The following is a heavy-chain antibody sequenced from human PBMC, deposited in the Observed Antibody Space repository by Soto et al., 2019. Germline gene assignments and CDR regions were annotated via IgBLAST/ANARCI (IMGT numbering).Heavy chain of an antibody. Sequence: GGSLRLSCAASGFTFNTYGMHWVRQAPGKGLEWVAVISYDGSEKYYVDSVKGRFTISKDNSKNTLYLQMNSLRPEDTAVYYCAKSPNFYCSSPDCYKYYFDHWGQGTRVTVSS. D-gene: IGHD2-2*02. CDR2: ISYDGSEK. J-gene: IGHJ4*02. V-gene: IGHV3-30*18. CDR1: GFTFNTYG. CDR3: AKSPNFYCSSPDCYKYYFDH.